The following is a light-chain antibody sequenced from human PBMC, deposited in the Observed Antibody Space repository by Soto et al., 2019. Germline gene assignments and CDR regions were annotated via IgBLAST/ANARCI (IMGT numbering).Light chain of an antibody. J-gene: IGLJ1*01. V-gene: IGLV1-51*02. CDR1: SSNIGNNY. CDR2: ENN. Sequence: QSVLTQPPSVSAAPGQKVTISCSGSSSNIGNNYVSWYQQLPGTAPKLLIYENNKRPSGIPDRFSGSKSGTSATLGITGLPTGDEADYYCGTWDSSLSADVFGTGTKLTVL. CDR3: GTWDSSLSADV.